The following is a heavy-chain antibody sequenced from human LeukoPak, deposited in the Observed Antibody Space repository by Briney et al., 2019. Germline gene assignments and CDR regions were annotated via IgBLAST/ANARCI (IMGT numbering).Heavy chain of an antibody. J-gene: IGHJ4*02. CDR2: IYYSGST. V-gene: IGHV4-31*03. CDR1: GGSISSGGYY. Sequence: SETLSLTCTVSGGSISSGGYYWSWIRQHPGKGLEWIGYIYYSGSTDYNPSLKSRVTISIDTSKNQFSLKLSSVTAADTAVYYCARLDISYYYDTSGYPDYWGQGTLVTVSS. CDR3: ARLDISYYYDTSGYPDY. D-gene: IGHD3-22*01.